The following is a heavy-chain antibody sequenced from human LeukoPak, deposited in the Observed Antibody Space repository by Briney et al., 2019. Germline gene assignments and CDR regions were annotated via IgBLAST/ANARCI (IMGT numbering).Heavy chain of an antibody. CDR3: ARLRGIAAAGSVFDY. V-gene: IGHV4-34*01. D-gene: IGHD6-13*01. CDR2: INHSGST. Sequence: SETLSLTCAVYGGSFSGYYWSWIRQPPGKGLEWIGEINHSGSTNYNPSLKSRVTISVDTSKNQFSLKLSSVTAADTAVYYCARLRGIAAAGSVFDYWGQGTLVTVSS. CDR1: GGSFSGYY. J-gene: IGHJ4*02.